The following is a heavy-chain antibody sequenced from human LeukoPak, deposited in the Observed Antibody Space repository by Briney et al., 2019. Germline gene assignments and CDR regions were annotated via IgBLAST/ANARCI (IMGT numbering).Heavy chain of an antibody. Sequence: PSETLSLTCAVYGGSFSGYYWSWIRQPPGKGLEWIGEINHSGSTNYNPSLKSRVTISVDTSKNQFSLKLSSVTAADTAVYYCARGRSRRDGYNYYFDYWGQGTLVTVSS. CDR2: INHSGST. D-gene: IGHD5-24*01. V-gene: IGHV4-34*01. J-gene: IGHJ4*02. CDR3: ARGRSRRDGYNYYFDY. CDR1: GGSFSGYY.